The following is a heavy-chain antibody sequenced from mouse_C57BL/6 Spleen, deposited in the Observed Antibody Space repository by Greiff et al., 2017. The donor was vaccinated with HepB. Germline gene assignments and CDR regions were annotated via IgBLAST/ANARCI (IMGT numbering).Heavy chain of an antibody. CDR3: ARRHGYYKAMDY. CDR1: GYTFTSYW. J-gene: IGHJ4*01. D-gene: IGHD2-3*01. Sequence: QVQLQQPGAELVKPGASVKMSCKASGYTFTSYWITWVKQRPGQGLEWIGDIYPGSGSTNYNEKFKSKATLTVDTSSSTAYMQLSSLTSEDSAVYYCARRHGYYKAMDYWGQGTSVTVSS. CDR2: IYPGSGST. V-gene: IGHV1-55*01.